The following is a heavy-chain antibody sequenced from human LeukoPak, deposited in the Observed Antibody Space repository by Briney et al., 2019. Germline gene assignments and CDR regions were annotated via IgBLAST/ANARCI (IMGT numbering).Heavy chain of an antibody. CDR3: AREGTYYDFWSGYFGYYYYYYMDV. CDR2: ISAYNGNT. CDR1: GYTFTSYG. Sequence: ASVKVSCKASGYTFTSYGISWVRQAPGQGLEWMGWISAYNGNTNYAQKLQGRVTMTTDTSTSTAYMELRSLRSDDTAVYYCAREGTYYDFWSGYFGYYYYYYMDVWGKGTTVTVSS. V-gene: IGHV1-18*01. D-gene: IGHD3-3*01. J-gene: IGHJ6*03.